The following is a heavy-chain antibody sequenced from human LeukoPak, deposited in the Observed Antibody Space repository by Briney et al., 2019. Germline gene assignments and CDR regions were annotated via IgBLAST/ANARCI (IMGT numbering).Heavy chain of an antibody. CDR1: GGSISSSTYY. J-gene: IGHJ4*02. V-gene: IGHV4-61*05. D-gene: IGHD1-26*01. CDR3: ASSGAGPHY. Sequence: PSETLSLTCTVSGGSISSSTYYWGWIRQPPGKGLEWIGYIYYSGSTNYNPSLKSRVTISVDTSKNQFSLKLSSVTAADTAVYYCASSGAGPHYWGQGTLVTVSS. CDR2: IYYSGST.